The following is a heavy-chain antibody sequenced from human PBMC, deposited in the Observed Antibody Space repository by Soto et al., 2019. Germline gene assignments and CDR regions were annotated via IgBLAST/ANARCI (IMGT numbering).Heavy chain of an antibody. Sequence: QVQLVESVGGVVQPGRSMRLSCAASGFTFSSYAMHWVRQAPGKGLEWVAVISYDGSNKYYADSVKGRFTISRDNSTNTLYLQMNRLRAEDTAVYYCARVPITIFGGGMDVWGQGTTVTVSS. J-gene: IGHJ6*02. V-gene: IGHV3-30-3*01. CDR2: ISYDGSNK. D-gene: IGHD3-3*01. CDR1: GFTFSSYA. CDR3: ARVPITIFGGGMDV.